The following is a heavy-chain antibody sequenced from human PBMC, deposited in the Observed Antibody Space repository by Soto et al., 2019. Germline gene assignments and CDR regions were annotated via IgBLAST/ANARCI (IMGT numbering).Heavy chain of an antibody. CDR1: GYTFSTYG. D-gene: IGHD2-2*02. CDR3: ARVKVPAAILGAFDL. Sequence: ASVKVSCKASGYTFSTYGITWVRQAPGQSLDWMGWINPLKGDTKSAASFQDRVTMTTDTSTITAYMELRSLRSDDTAVYYCARVKVPAAILGAFDLWGQGTLVTVSS. CDR2: INPLKGDT. J-gene: IGHJ3*01. V-gene: IGHV1-18*01.